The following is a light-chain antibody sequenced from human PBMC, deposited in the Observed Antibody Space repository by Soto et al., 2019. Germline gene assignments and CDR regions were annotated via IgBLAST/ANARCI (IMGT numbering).Light chain of an antibody. CDR1: HSFSSW. Sequence: DLQMTQSPATLSASVGDRVTITCRASHSFSSWLAWYQQKPGRAPNLLIYKASTLESGVPSRFSGSGSGTEFTLTISSLQPDDFASYYCLQYNSYPWTFGQGTKVEIQ. V-gene: IGKV1-5*03. J-gene: IGKJ1*01. CDR3: LQYNSYPWT. CDR2: KAS.